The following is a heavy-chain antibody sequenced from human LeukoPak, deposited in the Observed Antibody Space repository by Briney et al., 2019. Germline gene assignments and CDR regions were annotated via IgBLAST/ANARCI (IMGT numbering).Heavy chain of an antibody. V-gene: IGHV3-23*01. CDR3: ARVRVAAHGFDP. CDR2: IGGSGGST. CDR1: GFTFSSYA. J-gene: IGHJ5*02. D-gene: IGHD2-15*01. Sequence: PGGSLRLSCAASGFTFSSYAMSWVRQAPGKGLEWVSAIGGSGGSTDYADSVKGRFTISRDNSKNTLYLQMNSLRAEDTAVYYCARVRVAAHGFDPWGQGTLVTVSS.